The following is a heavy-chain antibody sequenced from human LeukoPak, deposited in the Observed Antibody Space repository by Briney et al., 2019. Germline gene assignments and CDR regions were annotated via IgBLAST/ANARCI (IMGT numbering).Heavy chain of an antibody. CDR3: AKRKNDVVRRDDAFDI. V-gene: IGHV3-23*01. CDR2: ISGGGGST. D-gene: IGHD2-15*01. J-gene: IGHJ3*02. CDR1: GCTFSSYA. Sequence: GGFLRPSCAASGCTFSSYAMSWVRQAPGKGLEWVVAISGGGGSTYYADSVKGRFTVSRDNSKNTLYLQMNSLKAEDTAIYYCAKRKNDVVRRDDAFDIWGQGTMVTVSS.